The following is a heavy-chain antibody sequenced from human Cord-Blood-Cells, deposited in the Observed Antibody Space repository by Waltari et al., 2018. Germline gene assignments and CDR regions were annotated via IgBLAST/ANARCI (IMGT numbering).Heavy chain of an antibody. CDR2: IWYDGSNK. D-gene: IGHD3-10*01. J-gene: IGHJ4*02. CDR1: GFTFSSYG. Sequence: QVQLVESGGGVVQPGRSLRLSCAASGFTFSSYGMTWVRQAPGKGLEWVAVIWYDGSNKYYADSVKGRFTISRDNSKNTLYLQMNSLRAEDTAVYYCARDPGLYYFDYWGQGTLVTVSS. V-gene: IGHV3-33*01. CDR3: ARDPGLYYFDY.